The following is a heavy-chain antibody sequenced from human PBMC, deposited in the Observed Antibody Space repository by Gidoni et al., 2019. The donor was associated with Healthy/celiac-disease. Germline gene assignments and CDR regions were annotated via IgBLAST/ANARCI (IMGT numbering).Heavy chain of an antibody. Sequence: QVQLQPWGAGLLKPSEPLSLTCPVYGGSFSGYYWSWIRQPPGKGLEWIGEINHSGSTNYNPSLKSRVTISVDTSKNQFSLKLSSVTAADTAVYYCARGYGLGDWGQGTLVTVSS. CDR1: GGSFSGYY. J-gene: IGHJ4*02. V-gene: IGHV4-34*01. D-gene: IGHD7-27*01. CDR3: ARGYGLGD. CDR2: INHSGST.